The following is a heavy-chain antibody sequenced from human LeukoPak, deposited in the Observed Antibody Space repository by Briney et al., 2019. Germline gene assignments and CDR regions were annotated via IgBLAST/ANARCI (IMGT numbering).Heavy chain of an antibody. Sequence: ASVKVSCKASGYTFTSYDINWVRQATGQGLEWMGWMNPNSGNTGYAQKFQGRVTMTRNTSISTAYMELSSLRSDDTAVCYCARNYDSSGYVIDYWGQGTLVTVSS. J-gene: IGHJ4*02. V-gene: IGHV1-8*01. CDR3: ARNYDSSGYVIDY. CDR1: GYTFTSYD. CDR2: MNPNSGNT. D-gene: IGHD3-22*01.